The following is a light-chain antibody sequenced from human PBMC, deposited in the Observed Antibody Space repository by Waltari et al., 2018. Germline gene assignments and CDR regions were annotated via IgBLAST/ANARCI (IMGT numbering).Light chain of an antibody. J-gene: IGKJ4*01. Sequence: DIVMTQSPDSLTVSLGERATIHCRSNQNIFHSHKKKDLLAWYQHKPGPPPRLLISWASVREPGVPDRFTDSGSGTDFTLNIASLQAEDVAIYYCQQYSSAVSFGGGTKV. CDR2: WAS. CDR1: QNIFHSHKKKDL. CDR3: QQYSSAVS. V-gene: IGKV4-1*01.